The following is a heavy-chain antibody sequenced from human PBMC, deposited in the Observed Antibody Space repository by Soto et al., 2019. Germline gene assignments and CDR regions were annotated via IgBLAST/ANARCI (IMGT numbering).Heavy chain of an antibody. V-gene: IGHV3-20*04. CDR1: GFTFSNAW. CDR3: ARLYSSGWYGPGRY. D-gene: IGHD6-19*01. Sequence: PGGSLRLSCAASGFTFSNAWMNWVRQAPGKGLEWVSGINWNGGSTGYADSVKGRFTISRDNAKNSLYLQMNSLRAEDTALFYCARLYSSGWYGPGRYWGQGTLVTVSS. CDR2: INWNGGST. J-gene: IGHJ4*02.